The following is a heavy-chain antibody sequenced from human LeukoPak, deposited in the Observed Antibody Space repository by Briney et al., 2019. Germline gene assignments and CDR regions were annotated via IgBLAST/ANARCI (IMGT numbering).Heavy chain of an antibody. CDR2: INPNSGGT. CDR1: GYAFTGYY. CDR3: ARVRYSYGNWFDP. D-gene: IGHD5-18*01. J-gene: IGHJ5*02. Sequence: ASVKVSCKASGYAFTGYYIHWVRQAPGQGLEWMGWINPNSGGTNYAQKFQGRVTMTRDTSISTAYMELSRLRSDDTAVYYCARVRYSYGNWFDPWGQGTLVTVSS. V-gene: IGHV1-2*02.